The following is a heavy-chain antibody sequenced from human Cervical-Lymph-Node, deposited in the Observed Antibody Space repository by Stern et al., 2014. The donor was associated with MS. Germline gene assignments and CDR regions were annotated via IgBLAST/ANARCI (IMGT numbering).Heavy chain of an antibody. CDR3: AGGGGDNWFDP. V-gene: IGHV1-69*06. Sequence: QVQLVQSGAEVKKPGSSVKVSCKSSGGISWVRQAPGQGLEWMGGVIPFVGTSNYAQKFQGRVTITADTSTNTVYLELSSLKPDDTAVYSWAGGGGDNWFDPWGQGTLVTVSS. CDR2: VIPFVGTS. CDR1: GG. D-gene: IGHD3-16*01. J-gene: IGHJ5*02.